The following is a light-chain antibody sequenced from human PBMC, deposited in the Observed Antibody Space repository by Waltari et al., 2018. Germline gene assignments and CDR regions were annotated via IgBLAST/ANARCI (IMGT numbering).Light chain of an antibody. Sequence: EIVLPQSPGTLSLSPGETATLSCRASQSFTRYLAWYQHKPGHAPRLLIYDAATRAAGSADRFSGSGFGTDFTLTISRLEPEDSAVYYCQQYVRLPVTFGQGTKVEIK. CDR3: QQYVRLPVT. V-gene: IGKV3-20*01. CDR2: DAA. CDR1: QSFTRY. J-gene: IGKJ1*01.